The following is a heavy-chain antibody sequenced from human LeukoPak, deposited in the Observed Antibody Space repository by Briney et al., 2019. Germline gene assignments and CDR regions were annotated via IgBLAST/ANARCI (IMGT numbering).Heavy chain of an antibody. CDR1: GFTFSSYS. D-gene: IGHD6-13*01. CDR3: ARVAQQLVQSDAFDI. Sequence: GGSLRLSCAASGFTFSSYSMNWVRQAPGKGLEWVSSISSSSSYIYYADSVKSRFTISRDNAKNSLYLQMNSLRAEDTAVYYCARVAQQLVQSDAFDIWGQGTMVTVSS. J-gene: IGHJ3*02. V-gene: IGHV3-21*01. CDR2: ISSSSSYI.